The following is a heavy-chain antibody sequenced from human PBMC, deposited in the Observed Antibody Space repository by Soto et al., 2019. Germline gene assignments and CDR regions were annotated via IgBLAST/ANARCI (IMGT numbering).Heavy chain of an antibody. CDR1: GYVFSRYG. CDR2: TSGYNDDT. V-gene: IGHV1-18*04. J-gene: IGHJ4*02. Sequence: GASVKVSCKASGYVFSRYGISCVLQSAFQWREWMACTSGYNDDTNYAPTFPHRVTLTTDPSTGTAYLDLRGLRSDDTAVYFCARDDRATCTGSDCYYFDYWGQGTLVTVSS. D-gene: IGHD2-8*02. CDR3: ARDDRATCTGSDCYYFDY.